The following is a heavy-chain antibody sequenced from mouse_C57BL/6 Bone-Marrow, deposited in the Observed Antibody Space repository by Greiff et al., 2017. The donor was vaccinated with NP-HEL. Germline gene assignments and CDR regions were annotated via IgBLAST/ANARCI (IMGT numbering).Heavy chain of an antibody. V-gene: IGHV2-5*01. D-gene: IGHD2-4*01. Sequence: VKLMESGPGLVQPSQSLSITCTVSGFSLTSYGVHWVRQSPGKGLEWLGVIWRGGSTDYNAAFMSRLSITKDNSKSQVFFKMNSLQADDTAIYYCAKGYDYAYAMDYWGQGTSVTVSS. CDR3: AKGYDYAYAMDY. CDR2: IWRGGST. CDR1: GFSLTSYG. J-gene: IGHJ4*01.